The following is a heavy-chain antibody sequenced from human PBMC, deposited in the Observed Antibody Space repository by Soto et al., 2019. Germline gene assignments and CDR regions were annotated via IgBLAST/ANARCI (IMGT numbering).Heavy chain of an antibody. Sequence: QVQLQESGPGLVKPSQTLSLTCTVSGGSISSGDYYWSWIRQPPGKGLEWIGYIYYSGSTYYNPSLKSRVTISVDTSKNQFSLKLSSVTAADTAVYYCARVVPYCGGDCYSLSAENWYFDLWGRGTLVTVSS. CDR3: ARVVPYCGGDCYSLSAENWYFDL. V-gene: IGHV4-30-4*01. CDR1: GGSISSGDYY. CDR2: IYYSGST. D-gene: IGHD2-21*02. J-gene: IGHJ2*01.